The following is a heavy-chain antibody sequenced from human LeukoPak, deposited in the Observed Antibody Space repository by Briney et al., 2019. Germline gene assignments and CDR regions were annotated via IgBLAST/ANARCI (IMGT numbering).Heavy chain of an antibody. CDR2: IISSSSYI. D-gene: IGHD2-2*01. CDR3: ARDLKYCSSTSCYPPSDDYFDY. V-gene: IGHV3-21*01. J-gene: IGHJ4*02. CDR1: GFTFSSYS. Sequence: GGSLRLSCAASGFTFSSYSMNWVRQAPGKGLEWVSSIISSSSYIYYADSVKGRFTISRDNAKNSLYLQMNSLRAEDTAVYYCARDLKYCSSTSCYPPSDDYFDYWGQGTLVTVSS.